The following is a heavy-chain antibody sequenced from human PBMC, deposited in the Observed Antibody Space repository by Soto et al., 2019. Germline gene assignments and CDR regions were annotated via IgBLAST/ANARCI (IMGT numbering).Heavy chain of an antibody. J-gene: IGHJ5*02. V-gene: IGHV4-59*12. CDR2: IYYSGST. CDR1: GGSISSYY. CDR3: ARGQRFPDGFAP. D-gene: IGHD6-25*01. Sequence: SETLSLTCTVSGGSISSYYWSWIRQPPGKGLEWIGYIYYSGSTNYNPSLKSRVTISLDTSMNHFSLRLSSVTAADTAVYYCARGQRFPDGFAPGGKETLVTVPS.